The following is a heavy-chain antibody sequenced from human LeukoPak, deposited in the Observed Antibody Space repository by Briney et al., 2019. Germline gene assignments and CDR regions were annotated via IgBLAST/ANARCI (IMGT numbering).Heavy chain of an antibody. Sequence: SETLSLTCTVSGGSISSYYWSWIRQPAEKGLEWIGHIYSSGSTNYNPSLKSRVIMSVDTSKNQFSLKLNSVTAADTAVYYCARVAAKTVDYWGQGTLVTVSS. V-gene: IGHV4-4*07. CDR2: IYSSGST. CDR3: ARVAAKTVDY. J-gene: IGHJ4*02. CDR1: GGSISSYY. D-gene: IGHD2-15*01.